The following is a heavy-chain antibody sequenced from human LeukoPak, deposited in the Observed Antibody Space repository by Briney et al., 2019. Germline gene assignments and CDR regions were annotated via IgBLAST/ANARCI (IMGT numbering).Heavy chain of an antibody. V-gene: IGHV3-53*01. Sequence: GGSLRLSCAAAGLTVSSNYMSWARQAPGKGLEWVSAIYSDGTTYYADSVKGRFTISRDNAKNSLYLQMNSLRAEDTALYYCARDLRVVITGSFDSWGQGTLVTVSS. CDR2: IYSDGTT. J-gene: IGHJ4*02. D-gene: IGHD3-22*01. CDR1: GLTVSSNY. CDR3: ARDLRVVITGSFDS.